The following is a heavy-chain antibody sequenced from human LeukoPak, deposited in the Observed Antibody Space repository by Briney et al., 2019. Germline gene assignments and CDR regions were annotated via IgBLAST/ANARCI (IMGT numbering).Heavy chain of an antibody. J-gene: IGHJ4*02. V-gene: IGHV1-46*01. CDR1: GYTFTSYY. CDR3: AGEYSGSYAFDY. CDR2: INPSGGST. Sequence: ASVKVSCKASGYTFTSYYMHWVRQAPGQGLEWMGIINPSGGSTSYAQKFQGRVTMTRDTSTSTVYMELSSLRSEDTAMYYCAGEYSGSYAFDYWGQGTLVTVSS. D-gene: IGHD1-26*01.